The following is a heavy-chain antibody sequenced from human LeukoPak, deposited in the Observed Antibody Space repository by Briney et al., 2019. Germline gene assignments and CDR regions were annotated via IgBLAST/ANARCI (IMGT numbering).Heavy chain of an antibody. CDR3: ARDGYCRGSSCPFQH. D-gene: IGHD2-2*03. CDR2: INPNSGAT. CDR1: GYTFIAYY. Sequence: EASVKVSCKASGYTFIAYYMFWVRQAPGQWLEWMGWINPNSGATGHAQKFQGRVTMTRDTSISTSYMEVTGLRSDDTAVYFCARDGYCRGSSCPFQHWGQGTMVTVSS. J-gene: IGHJ1*01. V-gene: IGHV1-2*02.